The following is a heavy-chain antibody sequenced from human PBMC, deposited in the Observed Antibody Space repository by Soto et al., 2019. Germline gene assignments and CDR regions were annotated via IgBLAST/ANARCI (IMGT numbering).Heavy chain of an antibody. D-gene: IGHD6-13*01. J-gene: IGHJ6*03. CDR2: IYHSGTT. V-gene: IGHV4-4*02. Sequence: QVQLQESGPGLVKPSGTLSLTCTVSSGSISSSNWWTWVRQPPGKGLEWIGVIYHSGTTNYNPSLESRVTISVDKSTNQFSVELSSVTAADTAVYYCARGISSSWPTHFYYYMDVWGKGTAVTVSS. CDR1: SGSISSSNW. CDR3: ARGISSSWPTHFYYYMDV.